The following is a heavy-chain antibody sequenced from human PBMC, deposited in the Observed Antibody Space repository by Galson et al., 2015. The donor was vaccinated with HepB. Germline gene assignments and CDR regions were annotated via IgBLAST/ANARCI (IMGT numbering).Heavy chain of an antibody. J-gene: IGHJ4*02. CDR1: GFSFSDYY. Sequence: SLRLSCAASGFSFSDYYMSWIRQAPGKGLEWIPYISSGGSTIFYADSVKGRFTISRDNAKKSLYLQMNSLRAEDTAVYYCATEVKARCYDYWGQGTVVTVSS. D-gene: IGHD2-2*01. V-gene: IGHV3-11*01. CDR3: ATEVKARCYDY. CDR2: ISSGGSTI.